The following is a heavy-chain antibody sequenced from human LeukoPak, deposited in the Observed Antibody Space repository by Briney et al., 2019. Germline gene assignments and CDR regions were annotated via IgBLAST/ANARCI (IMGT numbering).Heavy chain of an antibody. CDR1: GLTFSSYG. V-gene: IGHV3-33*01. CDR3: ARVLAYCGGDCPYYFDY. Sequence: GGSLRLSCAASGLTFSSYGMHWVRQAPGKGLEWVAVIWYDGSNKYYADSVKGRFTISGDNSKNTLYLQMNSLRAEDTAVYYCARVLAYCGGDCPYYFDYWGQGTLVTVSS. J-gene: IGHJ4*02. CDR2: IWYDGSNK. D-gene: IGHD2-21*02.